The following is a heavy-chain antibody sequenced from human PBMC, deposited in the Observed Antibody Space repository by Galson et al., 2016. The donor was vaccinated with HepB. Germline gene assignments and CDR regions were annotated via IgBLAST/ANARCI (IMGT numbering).Heavy chain of an antibody. D-gene: IGHD3-22*01. J-gene: IGHJ4*02. CDR1: GFTFSRYG. CDR2: INTYTGYT. CDR3: ARDRGGDYFDSVGYYPHPLDY. Sequence: SVKVSCKASGFTFSRYGITWVRQAPGQGLEWMGWINTYTGYTDYAQKVQGRVTMTTDTPTSTAYMELRSLRSDDTAVYYCARDRGGDYFDSVGYYPHPLDYWGQGTLVTVSS. V-gene: IGHV1-18*01.